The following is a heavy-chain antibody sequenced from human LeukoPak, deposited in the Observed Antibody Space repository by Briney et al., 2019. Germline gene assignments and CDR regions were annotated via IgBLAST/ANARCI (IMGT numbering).Heavy chain of an antibody. Sequence: GGSLRLSCAASGFTFSSYAMHWVRQAPGKGLEWVAVISYDGSNKYYAGSVKGRFTISRDNTKNTLYLQMNSLRAEDTAVYYCARDLRDMITFGGVIGYWGQGTLVTVSS. CDR3: ARDLRDMITFGGVIGY. J-gene: IGHJ4*02. CDR1: GFTFSSYA. D-gene: IGHD3-16*02. V-gene: IGHV3-30-3*01. CDR2: ISYDGSNK.